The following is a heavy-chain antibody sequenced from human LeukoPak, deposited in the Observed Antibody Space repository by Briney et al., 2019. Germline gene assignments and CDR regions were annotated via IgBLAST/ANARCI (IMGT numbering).Heavy chain of an antibody. J-gene: IGHJ3*02. V-gene: IGHV3-23*01. CDR2: ISGSGGST. CDR1: GFTFSSYA. D-gene: IGHD2-15*01. Sequence: GGSLRLSCAASGFTFSSYAMSWIRQAPGKGLEWVSGISGSGGSTYYADSVKGRFTISRDNSKNTLYLQMNSLRAEDTAVYYCAKDRFCSGAGCSGAFDIWGQGTMVTVSS. CDR3: AKDRFCSGAGCSGAFDI.